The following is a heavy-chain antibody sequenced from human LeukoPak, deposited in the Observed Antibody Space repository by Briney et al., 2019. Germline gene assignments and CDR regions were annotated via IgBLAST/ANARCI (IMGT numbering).Heavy chain of an antibody. CDR1: GFTFSSYG. V-gene: IGHV3-23*01. CDR2: ISDSGGSA. CDR3: AKGAYHDD. D-gene: IGHD3-3*01. J-gene: IGHJ4*02. Sequence: GGTLRLSCAASGFTFSSYGMSWVRQAPGKGLEWVSSISDSGGSAYYADSVKGRFTISRDNSKNTLYLQMNSLRADDTAIYYCAKGAYHDDWGQGTLVTVSS.